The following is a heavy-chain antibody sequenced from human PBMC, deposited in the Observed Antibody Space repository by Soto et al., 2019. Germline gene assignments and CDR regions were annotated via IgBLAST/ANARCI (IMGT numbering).Heavy chain of an antibody. D-gene: IGHD1-7*01. V-gene: IGHV4-30-4*01. Sequence: PSETLSLTCTVSGGSISSGDYYWSCIRQPPGKGLEWIGYIYYSGSTYYNPSLKSRVTISVDTSKNQFSLKLSSVTAADTAVYYCARVQGETGTTSFFPWGQGTLVTVSS. J-gene: IGHJ5*02. CDR3: ARVQGETGTTSFFP. CDR1: GGSISSGDYY. CDR2: IYYSGST.